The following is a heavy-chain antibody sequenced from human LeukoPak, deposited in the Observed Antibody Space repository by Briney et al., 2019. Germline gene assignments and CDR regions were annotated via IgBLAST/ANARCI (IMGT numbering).Heavy chain of an antibody. D-gene: IGHD4-17*01. CDR1: GVSISSSYYY. CDR2: MDYTGST. Sequence: SETLSLTCTVSGVSISSSYYYWGWIRQPPGKGLEYIGYMDYTGSTYYSPSLKSRVSISVDTSKNQFSLKLSSVTAADTAVYYCARGTGYYGDCFDYWGQGALVAVSS. J-gene: IGHJ4*02. V-gene: IGHV4-39*01. CDR3: ARGTGYYGDCFDY.